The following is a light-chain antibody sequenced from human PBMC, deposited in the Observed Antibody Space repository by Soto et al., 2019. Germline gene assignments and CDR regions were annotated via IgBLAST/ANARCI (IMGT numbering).Light chain of an antibody. J-gene: IGLJ2*01. CDR1: SSNIGSNF. CDR3: AAWDHSLKVV. V-gene: IGLV1-47*01. CDR2: RND. Sequence: QSVLTQPPSASGTPGQRVTISCSGSSSNIGSNFVYWYQQLPGTAPKLLIYRNDQRALGVPDRFSGSKSGTSASLAISGIRSEDEADYYCAAWDHSLKVVFGGGTKVTVL.